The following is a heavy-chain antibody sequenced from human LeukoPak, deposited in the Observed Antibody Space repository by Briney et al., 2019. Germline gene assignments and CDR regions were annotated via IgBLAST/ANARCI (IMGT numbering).Heavy chain of an antibody. CDR2: IYYSGGT. Sequence: PSETLSLTCTVSGGSISSYYWSWTRQPPGKGLEWIGYIYYSGGTNYNPSLKSRVTISVDTSKNQFSLKLSSVTAADTAVYYCATGGYSYGYAKYYYYGMDVWGQGTTVTVSS. CDR1: GGSISSYY. CDR3: ATGGYSYGYAKYYYYGMDV. J-gene: IGHJ6*02. V-gene: IGHV4-59*01. D-gene: IGHD5-18*01.